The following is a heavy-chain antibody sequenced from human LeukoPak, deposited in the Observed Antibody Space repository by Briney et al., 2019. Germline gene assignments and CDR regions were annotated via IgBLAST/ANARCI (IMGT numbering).Heavy chain of an antibody. D-gene: IGHD3-3*01. CDR2: INSDGNST. J-gene: IGHJ4*02. V-gene: IGHV3-74*01. CDR1: GFTFSSYW. Sequence: PGGSLRLSCAAYGFTFSSYWMHWVRQAPGKGLVWVSRINSDGNSTNYADSVKGRFTISRDNAKNTLYLQMNSLRAEDTAVYYCASDFWSGYYTPMGVNYWGQGTLVTVSS. CDR3: ASDFWSGYYTPMGVNY.